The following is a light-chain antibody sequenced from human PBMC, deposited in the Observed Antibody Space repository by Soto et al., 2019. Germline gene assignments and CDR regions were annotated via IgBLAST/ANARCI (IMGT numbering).Light chain of an antibody. Sequence: DIQMTQSPSSLSASVGDRVTITCQASQDISNYLNWYQQKPGKAPKLLIYDASNLETGVPSRFSGSGSGAEFTLTISSLQPDDFATYYCQQYNTSPPWTFGQGTKVDIK. V-gene: IGKV1-33*01. CDR1: QDISNY. J-gene: IGKJ1*01. CDR2: DAS. CDR3: QQYNTSPPWT.